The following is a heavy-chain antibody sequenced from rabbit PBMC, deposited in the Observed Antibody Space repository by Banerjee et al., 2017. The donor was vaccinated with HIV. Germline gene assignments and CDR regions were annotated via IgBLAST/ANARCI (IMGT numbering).Heavy chain of an antibody. CDR3: ARDLAGFIGWNFNL. D-gene: IGHD1-1*01. CDR1: GFSFSNKYV. V-gene: IGHV1S40*01. CDR2: RNSRIGNT. Sequence: QSLEDSAGELVKPGASLTLTCTASGFSFSNKYVMSWVRHSPGKGLEWIACRNSRIGNTVYATWAKGRFTISKTSSTTVTMQMTSLTAADTATYFGARDLAGFIGWNFNLWGPGTLVTVS. J-gene: IGHJ4*01.